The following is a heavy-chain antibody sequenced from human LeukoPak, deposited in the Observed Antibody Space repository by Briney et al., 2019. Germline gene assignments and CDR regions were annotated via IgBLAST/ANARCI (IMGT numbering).Heavy chain of an antibody. CDR3: ARDGTLEMATITGGIDY. D-gene: IGHD5-24*01. Sequence: GASVKVSCKASGYTFTSYAMNWVRQAPGQGLEWMGWINTNTGNPTYAQGFTGRFVFSLDTSVSTAYLQISSLKAEDTAVYYCARDGTLEMATITGGIDYWGQGTLVTVSS. J-gene: IGHJ4*02. V-gene: IGHV7-4-1*02. CDR1: GYTFTSYA. CDR2: INTNTGNP.